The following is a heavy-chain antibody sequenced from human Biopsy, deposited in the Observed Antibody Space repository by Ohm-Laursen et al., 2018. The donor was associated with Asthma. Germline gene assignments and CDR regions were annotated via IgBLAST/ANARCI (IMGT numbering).Heavy chain of an antibody. V-gene: IGHV1-69*13. CDR2: IIPISLTP. Sequence: VASVKVSCKCSRDIFSSYGFSWVRQAPGQGLEWMGGIIPISLTPSYARRFRGRVTISADEYTRTAYMELSSLRSEDTAVYYCARDPSYFDPSVEGWHLWGQGTMVTVSS. D-gene: IGHD3-22*01. CDR3: ARDPSYFDPSVEGWHL. J-gene: IGHJ3*01. CDR1: RDIFSSYG.